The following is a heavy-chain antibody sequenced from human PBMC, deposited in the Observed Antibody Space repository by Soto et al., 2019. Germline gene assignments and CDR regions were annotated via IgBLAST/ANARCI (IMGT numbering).Heavy chain of an antibody. CDR3: ARHSLSVPRFER. CDR1: GYTFTNDW. D-gene: IGHD6-19*01. J-gene: IGHJ5*02. CDR2: IDPSDSYT. Sequence: EVQLVQSGAELKKPGESLRISCKGSGYTFTNDWISWVRQMPGKGLEWMGRIDPSDSYTSYSPSFEGHVTISTDKSISTAYLQWNSLRASDTAIYYCARHSLSVPRFERWGQGTLVTVSS. V-gene: IGHV5-10-1*01.